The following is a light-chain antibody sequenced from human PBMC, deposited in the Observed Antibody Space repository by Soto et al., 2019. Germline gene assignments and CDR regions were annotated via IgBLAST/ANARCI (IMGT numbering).Light chain of an antibody. CDR1: QTISSW. V-gene: IGKV1-5*03. CDR2: KAS. J-gene: IGKJ1*01. CDR3: QQYNSYST. Sequence: DIQMTQSPSTLSGSVGDRVTITCRASQTISSWLAWYQQKPGKAPKLLIYKASTLKSGVPSRFSGSGSGTEFTLTISSLQPDDFANYYCQQYNSYSTFGQGTKVDIK.